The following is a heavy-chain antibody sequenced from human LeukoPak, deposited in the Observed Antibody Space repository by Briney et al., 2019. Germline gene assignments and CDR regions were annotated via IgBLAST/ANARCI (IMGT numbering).Heavy chain of an antibody. Sequence: PSETLSLTCAVSGYSISSGYYWGWIRQPPGKGLEWIGSIYHSGSTYYNPSLKRRLTISVDTSKNQFSLKLSSVTATDTAVYYCARRGYCSSTSCYEYWFDPWGQGTLVTVSS. CDR3: ARRGYCSSTSCYEYWFDP. CDR1: GYSISSGYY. V-gene: IGHV4-38-2*01. CDR2: IYHSGST. D-gene: IGHD2-2*01. J-gene: IGHJ5*02.